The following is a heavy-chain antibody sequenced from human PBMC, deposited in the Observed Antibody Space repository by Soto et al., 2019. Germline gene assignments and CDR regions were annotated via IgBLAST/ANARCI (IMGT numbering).Heavy chain of an antibody. CDR1: GCSISTYY. V-gene: IGHV4-59*01. D-gene: IGHD3-10*01. J-gene: IGHJ6*02. CDR2: IYNSGST. Sequence: PSETLSLTCTESGCSISTYYWSWIRRPPGKGLEWIGYIYNSGSTHSNPSLQSRVTISVDTSKNQFSLKLSSVTAADTAIYYCARARITMVREVIKYNMDVWGQGTTVTVSS. CDR3: ARARITMVREVIKYNMDV.